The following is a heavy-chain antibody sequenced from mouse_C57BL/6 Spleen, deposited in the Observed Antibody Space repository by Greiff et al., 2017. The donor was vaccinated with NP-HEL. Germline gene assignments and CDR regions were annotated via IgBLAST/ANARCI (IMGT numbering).Heavy chain of an antibody. V-gene: IGHV1-80*01. J-gene: IGHJ3*01. CDR2: IYPGDGDT. CDR3: ARDDGYLPFAY. D-gene: IGHD2-3*01. Sequence: VKLMESGAELVKPGASVKISCKASGYAFSSYWMNWVKQRPGKGLEWIGQIYPGDGDTNYNGKFKGKATLTADKSSSTAYMQLSSLTSEDSAVYFCARDDGYLPFAYWGQGTLVTVSA. CDR1: GYAFSSYW.